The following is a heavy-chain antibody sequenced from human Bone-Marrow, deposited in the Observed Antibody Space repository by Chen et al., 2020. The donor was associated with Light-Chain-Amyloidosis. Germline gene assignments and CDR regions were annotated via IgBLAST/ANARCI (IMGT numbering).Heavy chain of an antibody. Sequence: EVQLVESGGGVVQPGGSLRLSCAASGFTFDDYAMPWVRQAPGKGLEWVSLISGDGGSTYYADSVKGRFTISRDNSKNSLYLQMNSLRTEDTALYYCAKDKRGSSSSWSHYFDYWGQGTLVTVSS. J-gene: IGHJ4*02. CDR1: GFTFDDYA. CDR2: ISGDGGST. CDR3: AKDKRGSSSSWSHYFDY. V-gene: IGHV3-43*02. D-gene: IGHD6-13*01.